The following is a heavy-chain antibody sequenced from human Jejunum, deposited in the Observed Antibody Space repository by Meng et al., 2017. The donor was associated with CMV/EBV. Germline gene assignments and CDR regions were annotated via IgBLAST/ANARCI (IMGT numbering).Heavy chain of an antibody. Sequence: ASGFTVGASCMTWVRQSPGRGLEWVAKTNEDGSDKYYVDSVKGRYTIFRDNAKNSVYLQMNSLRAEDTAVYYCASTGPLYGLYFCYWGQGTLVTVSS. J-gene: IGHJ4*02. CDR2: TNEDGSDK. CDR3: ASTGPLYGLYFCY. CDR1: GFTVGASC. D-gene: IGHD2-8*01. V-gene: IGHV3-7*01.